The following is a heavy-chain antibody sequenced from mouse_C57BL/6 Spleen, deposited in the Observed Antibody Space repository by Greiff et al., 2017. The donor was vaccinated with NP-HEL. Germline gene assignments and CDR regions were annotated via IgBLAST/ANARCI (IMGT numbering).Heavy chain of an antibody. J-gene: IGHJ4*01. CDR3: ARTDYSNYDYAMDY. V-gene: IGHV2-2*01. Sequence: QVHVKQSGPGLVQPSQSLSITCTVSGFSFTSYGVHWVRQSPGKGLEWLGVIWSGGSTDYNAAFISRLSISKDNSKSQVFFKMNSLQADDTAIYYCARTDYSNYDYAMDYWGQGTSVTVSS. CDR2: IWSGGST. D-gene: IGHD2-5*01. CDR1: GFSFTSYG.